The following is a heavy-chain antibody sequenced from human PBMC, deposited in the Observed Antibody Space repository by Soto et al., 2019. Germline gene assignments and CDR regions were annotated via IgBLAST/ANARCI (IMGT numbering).Heavy chain of an antibody. J-gene: IGHJ4*02. V-gene: IGHV3-48*01. CDR2: ISRGGSSI. Sequence: EPQLVESGGGLVQPGGSLRLSCAASGFTFSFYTMNWVRQTPGKGLEWLAYISRGGSSIYYADSVKGRFTVSRDNANNSLSLQLNSLRREDTAVYYCVREGGDLRGSEVFDYWGQGTLVTVSS. D-gene: IGHD3-16*01. CDR1: GFTFSFYT. CDR3: VREGGDLRGSEVFDY.